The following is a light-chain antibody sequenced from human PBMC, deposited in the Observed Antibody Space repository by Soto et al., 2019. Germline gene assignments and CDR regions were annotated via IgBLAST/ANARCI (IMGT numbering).Light chain of an antibody. J-gene: IGLJ2*01. CDR1: SGYSSYA. Sequence: QSVLTQSPSASASLGASVKITCTLSSGYSSYAIAWHQQQPEKGPRYLMKVNSDGSHIKGDGIPDRFSGSSSGAERYLTISSLQSEDEADYYCQTWGTGIVVFGGGTQLTVL. CDR3: QTWGTGIVV. V-gene: IGLV4-69*01. CDR2: VNSDGSH.